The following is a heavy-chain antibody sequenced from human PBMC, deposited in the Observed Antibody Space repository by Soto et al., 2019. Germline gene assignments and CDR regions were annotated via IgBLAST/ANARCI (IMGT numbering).Heavy chain of an antibody. CDR3: ARPGKYYYDSSGLQIYDAFDI. J-gene: IGHJ3*02. Sequence: SVKVSCKASGGTFSSYAISWVRQAPGQGLEWMGGIIPIFGTANYAQKFQGRVTITADESTSTAYMELSSLRSEDTDVYYCARPGKYYYDSSGLQIYDAFDIWGQGTMVTVSS. D-gene: IGHD3-22*01. CDR2: IIPIFGTA. CDR1: GGTFSSYA. V-gene: IGHV1-69*13.